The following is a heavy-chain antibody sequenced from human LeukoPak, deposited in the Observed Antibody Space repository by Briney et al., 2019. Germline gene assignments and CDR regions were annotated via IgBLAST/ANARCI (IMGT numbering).Heavy chain of an antibody. CDR1: GFTFSSYA. Sequence: GGSLRLSCATSGFTFSSYAMSWVRQSPGKGMEWVAAISGSGGSTYYADSVKGRFTISRDNSQKTLHLQMHSLRLEDTAVYYCAPYGSGTYFPHDWGQGTLVTVSS. V-gene: IGHV3-23*01. J-gene: IGHJ4*02. D-gene: IGHD3-10*01. CDR2: ISGSGGST. CDR3: APYGSGTYFPHD.